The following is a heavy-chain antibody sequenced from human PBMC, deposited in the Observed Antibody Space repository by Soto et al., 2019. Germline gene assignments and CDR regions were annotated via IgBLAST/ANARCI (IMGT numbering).Heavy chain of an antibody. D-gene: IGHD2-15*01. CDR2: ISGSGGST. CDR1: GFTFSSYA. V-gene: IGHV3-23*01. Sequence: PGGSLRLSCAASGFTFSSYAMSWVRQAPGKGLEWVSAISGSGGSTYYADSVKGRFTISRDNSKNTLYLQMNSLRAEDTAVYYCAKDPSLGYCSSGSCYPRPGYYYGMDVWGQGTTVTVSS. CDR3: AKDPSLGYCSSGSCYPRPGYYYGMDV. J-gene: IGHJ6*02.